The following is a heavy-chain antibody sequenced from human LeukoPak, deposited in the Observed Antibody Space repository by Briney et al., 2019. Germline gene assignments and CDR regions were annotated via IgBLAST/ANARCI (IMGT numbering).Heavy chain of an antibody. D-gene: IGHD3-10*01. Sequence: GGSLRLSCAASGFTFSSYAMSWVRQAPGKGLEWVSAISGSGGSTYYADSVKGRFTISRDNSKNTLYLQMNSLRAEDTAVYYCARVAYGSGSFHNWFDPWGQGTLVTVSS. CDR2: ISGSGGST. CDR3: ARVAYGSGSFHNWFDP. CDR1: GFTFSSYA. V-gene: IGHV3-23*01. J-gene: IGHJ5*02.